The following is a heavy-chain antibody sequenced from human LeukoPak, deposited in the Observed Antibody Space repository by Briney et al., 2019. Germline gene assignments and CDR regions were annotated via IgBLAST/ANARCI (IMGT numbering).Heavy chain of an antibody. CDR2: IIPIFGTA. CDR3: ARDLAYYDFWSGSPPLAY. V-gene: IGHV1-69*05. Sequence: ASVKVSCKASGGTFSSYAISWVRQAPGQGLEWMGGIIPIFGTANYAQKFQGRVTITTDESTSTAYMELSSLRSEDTAVYYCARDLAYYDFWSGSPPLAYWGQGTLVTVSS. J-gene: IGHJ4*02. D-gene: IGHD3-3*01. CDR1: GGTFSSYA.